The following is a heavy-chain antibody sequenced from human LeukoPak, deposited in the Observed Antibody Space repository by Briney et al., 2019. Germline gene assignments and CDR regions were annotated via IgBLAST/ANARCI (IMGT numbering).Heavy chain of an antibody. V-gene: IGHV1-2*02. CDR1: GYTFTGYY. CDR2: INPNCGGT. CDR3: ARAYDTYYYDTSGYYLDY. J-gene: IGHJ4*02. D-gene: IGHD3-22*01. Sequence: ASLKVSCTASGYTFTGYYMQWVRHAPGQGLEWVGWINPNCGGTNYAQKFQGRVTMTRDTSISTAYMELSRLRSDATAVYYCARAYDTYYYDTSGYYLDYWGQGTLVTVSS.